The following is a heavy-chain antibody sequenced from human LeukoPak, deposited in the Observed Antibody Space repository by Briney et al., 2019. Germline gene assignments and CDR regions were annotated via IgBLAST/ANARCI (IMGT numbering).Heavy chain of an antibody. V-gene: IGHV1-8*02. CDR3: ARGLYSGYDSYYYMDV. CDR1: GYTFTGYY. D-gene: IGHD5-12*01. Sequence: ASVKVSCKASGYTFTGYYMHWVRQAPGQGLEWMGWMYPNSGNTGYAQKFQGRVTMTRNTSISTAYMELSSLRSEDTAVYYCARGLYSGYDSYYYMDVWGKGTTVTISS. CDR2: MYPNSGNT. J-gene: IGHJ6*03.